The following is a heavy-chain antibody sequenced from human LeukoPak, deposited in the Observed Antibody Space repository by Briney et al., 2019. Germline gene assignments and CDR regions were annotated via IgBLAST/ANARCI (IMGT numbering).Heavy chain of an antibody. CDR3: AKATGTLGN. J-gene: IGHJ4*02. V-gene: IGHV3-48*01. Sequence: GGSLRLSCAASGFTFSSYAMNWVRQAPGRGLEWVSYIGPSGTAIYYADSVKGRFTISRDNARNSLYLQMNSLTAEDTAIYYCAKATGTLGNWGQGTLVTVSS. CDR2: IGPSGTAI. CDR1: GFTFSSYA. D-gene: IGHD1-1*01.